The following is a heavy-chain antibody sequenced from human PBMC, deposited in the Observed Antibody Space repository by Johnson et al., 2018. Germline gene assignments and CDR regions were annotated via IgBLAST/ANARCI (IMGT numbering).Heavy chain of an antibody. D-gene: IGHD1/OR15-1a*01. Sequence: QVQLQESGGGVVQPGRSLRLSCADAGVTFSSYTMFWVRQAPGQGLEWVESISHDANIAIYADSVKGRVTNSRNNSKNTLYLQINSLRGDDTSVDYCWEHGIPARADVDAFDIWGQGTMVTVSS. V-gene: IGHV3-30*03. CDR1: GVTFSSYT. J-gene: IGHJ3*02. CDR3: WEHGIPARADVDAFDI. CDR2: ISHDANIA.